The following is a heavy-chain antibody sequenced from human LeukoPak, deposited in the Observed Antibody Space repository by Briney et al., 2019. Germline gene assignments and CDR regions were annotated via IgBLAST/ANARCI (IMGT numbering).Heavy chain of an antibody. Sequence: ASVKVSCKASRGTFSSYAISWVRQAPGQGLEWMGGIIPIFGTANYAQKFQGRVTITADKSTSTAYMELSSLRSEDTAVYYCASSFVAMVIEYYFDYWGQGTLVTVSS. CDR2: IIPIFGTA. V-gene: IGHV1-69*06. CDR1: RGTFSSYA. CDR3: ASSFVAMVIEYYFDY. D-gene: IGHD5-18*01. J-gene: IGHJ4*02.